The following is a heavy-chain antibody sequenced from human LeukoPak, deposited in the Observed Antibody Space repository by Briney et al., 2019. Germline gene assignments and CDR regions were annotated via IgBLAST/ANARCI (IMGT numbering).Heavy chain of an antibody. V-gene: IGHV5-51*01. D-gene: IGHD6-6*01. CDR1: GYSFTSYW. J-gene: IGHJ3*02. CDR2: IYPGDSDT. Sequence: GESLKISCKGSGYSFTSYWIGWVRQMPGKGLEWMGIIYPGDSDTRYSPSFQGQVTISADKSISTAYLQWSSLKASDTAMYYCARRDRSYSLRWQLVPFDAFDIWGQGTMVTVSS. CDR3: ARRDRSYSLRWQLVPFDAFDI.